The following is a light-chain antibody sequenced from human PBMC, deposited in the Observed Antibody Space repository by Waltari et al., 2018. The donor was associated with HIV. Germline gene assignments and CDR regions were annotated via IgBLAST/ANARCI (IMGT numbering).Light chain of an antibody. Sequence: QPRLTPPPPASATPGQGTTTSCSGPSSNLQLQPVAWYQQVPRTAPKLLIYSNNQRPSGVPDRFSGSKSGTSASLAISGLQSEDEADYYCAVWDRGLTGLVFGGGTKLTVL. CDR3: AVWDRGLTGLV. CDR1: SSNLQLQP. V-gene: IGLV1-44*01. CDR2: SNN. J-gene: IGLJ2*01.